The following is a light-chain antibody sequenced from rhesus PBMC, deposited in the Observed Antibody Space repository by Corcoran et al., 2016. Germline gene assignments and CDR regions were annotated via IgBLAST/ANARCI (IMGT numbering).Light chain of an antibody. J-gene: IGKJ2*01. CDR1: QGITND. Sequence: DIQMTQSPSSLSASVGDRVTITCRASQGITNDLAWYQQKPGETPKLLIYEASSLQSGVPSRFSGSGSGTDYTFPIISLQPEDVATYYCQHGYGTPSSFGQGTKVEIK. CDR2: EAS. V-gene: IGKV1-74*01. CDR3: QHGYGTPSS.